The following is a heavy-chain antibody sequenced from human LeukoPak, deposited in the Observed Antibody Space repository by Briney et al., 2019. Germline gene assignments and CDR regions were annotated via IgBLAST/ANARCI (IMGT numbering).Heavy chain of an antibody. CDR3: ARGDNLDSFGRL. Sequence: ASVKVSCKASGGTFSSYAISWVRQAPGQGLEWMGRIIPILGIANYAQKFQGRVTITADKSTSTAYMELSSLRSEDTAVYSCARGDNLDSFGRLWGQGTLVTVSS. CDR1: GGTFSSYA. CDR2: IIPILGIA. V-gene: IGHV1-69*04. J-gene: IGHJ4*02. D-gene: IGHD3-22*01.